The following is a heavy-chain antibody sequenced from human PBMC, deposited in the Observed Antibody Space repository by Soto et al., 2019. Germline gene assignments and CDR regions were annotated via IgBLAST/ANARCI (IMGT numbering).Heavy chain of an antibody. V-gene: IGHV4-39*01. CDR1: GASIISTTKY. Sequence: PSETLSLTCTVSGASIISTTKYWGWIRQPPGRGLGWIGTISSIGSTYYNPSLEGRVTISVDTSKNQFSLKVTSVTAADTGLYYCARQDHGDYEFFFDYWGQGTLVTVS. CDR3: ARQDHGDYEFFFDY. J-gene: IGHJ4*02. D-gene: IGHD4-17*01. CDR2: ISSIGST.